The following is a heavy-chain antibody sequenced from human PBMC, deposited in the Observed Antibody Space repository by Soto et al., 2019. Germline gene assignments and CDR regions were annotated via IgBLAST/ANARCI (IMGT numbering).Heavy chain of an antibody. D-gene: IGHD2-2*01. CDR2: IYYSGST. Sequence: SETLSLTCTVSGGSISSYYWSWIRQPPGKGLEWIGYIYYSGSTNYNPSLKSRVTISVDTSKDQFSLKLSSVTAADTAVYYCARATRYCSSTSCYEYYYMDVWGQGTTVTVSS. J-gene: IGHJ6*03. V-gene: IGHV4-59*01. CDR3: ARATRYCSSTSCYEYYYMDV. CDR1: GGSISSYY.